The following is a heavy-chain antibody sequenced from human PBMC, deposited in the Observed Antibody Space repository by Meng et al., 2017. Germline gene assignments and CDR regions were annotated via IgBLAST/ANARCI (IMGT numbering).Heavy chain of an antibody. CDR1: GRTLAKFA. Sequence: GSRGQAYCQASGRTLAKFAQRLARQGPGQGLEGMGGIIPIFGTANYAQKFQGRVTITADKSTSTAYMELSSLRSEDTAVYYCARATDYYDSSGYYSGYFDLWGRGTLVTVSS. CDR3: ARATDYYDSSGYYSGYFDL. CDR2: IIPIFGTA. J-gene: IGHJ2*01. D-gene: IGHD3-22*01. V-gene: IGHV1-69*06.